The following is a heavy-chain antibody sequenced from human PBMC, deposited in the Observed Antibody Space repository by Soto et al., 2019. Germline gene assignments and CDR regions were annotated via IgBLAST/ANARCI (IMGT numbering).Heavy chain of an antibody. J-gene: IGHJ4*02. V-gene: IGHV3-11*01. CDR1: GYTFSDYS. Sequence: QVQLVESGGDLVKPGGSLRLSCAASGYTFSDYSMSWIRQATGKGLEWISYIDTSGTKIYYADSVKGRFTITRDNAKNSLYLEMNSLRDEETAVYYCASHYDMWSGYLSPVDYWGQGTLVTVSS. D-gene: IGHD3-3*01. CDR2: IDTSGTKI. CDR3: ASHYDMWSGYLSPVDY.